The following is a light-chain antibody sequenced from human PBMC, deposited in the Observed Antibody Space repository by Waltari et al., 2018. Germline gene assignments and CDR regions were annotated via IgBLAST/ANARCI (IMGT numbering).Light chain of an antibody. V-gene: IGKV3D-20*02. CDR2: AAS. J-gene: IGKJ2*01. Sequence: EIVLTQSPGTLSLSPGERATLSCRASQSISSSFLAWYQQRPGQAPRFLIYAASSRAPGIPDRFSGSGSGTDFTLTISSLEPEDFAVYYCQQRSNWPLYTFGQGTKLEIK. CDR3: QQRSNWPLYT. CDR1: QSISSSF.